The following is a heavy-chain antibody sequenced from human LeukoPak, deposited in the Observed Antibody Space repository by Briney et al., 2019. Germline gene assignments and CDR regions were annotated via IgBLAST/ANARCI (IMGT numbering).Heavy chain of an antibody. J-gene: IGHJ2*01. CDR2: ISSSSSYM. Sequence: GGSLRLTCAASGFMFSEYSRNWVRQAPGKGLEWVSFISSSSSYMYYGDSVRGRFTISGDNAKNSLFLQMESLRAEDTAVYYCASVRGFRGATHWYFDIWGRGILVTVSS. V-gene: IGHV3-21*01. CDR1: GFMFSEYS. CDR3: ASVRGFRGATHWYFDI. D-gene: IGHD1-26*01.